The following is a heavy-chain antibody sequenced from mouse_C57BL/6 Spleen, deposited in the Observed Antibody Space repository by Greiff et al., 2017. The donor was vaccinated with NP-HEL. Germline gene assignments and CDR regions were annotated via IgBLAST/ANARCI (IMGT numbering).Heavy chain of an antibody. D-gene: IGHD1-1*01. CDR1: GFTFSSYT. V-gene: IGHV5-9*01. CDR2: ISGGGGNT. CDR3: ARLPLLYYFDY. J-gene: IGHJ2*01. Sequence: EVMLVESGGGLVKPGGSLKLSCAASGFTFSSYTMSWVRQTPEKRLEWVATISGGGGNTYYPDSVKGRFTISRDNAKNTLYLQMSSLRSEDTALYYCARLPLLYYFDYWGQGTTLTVSS.